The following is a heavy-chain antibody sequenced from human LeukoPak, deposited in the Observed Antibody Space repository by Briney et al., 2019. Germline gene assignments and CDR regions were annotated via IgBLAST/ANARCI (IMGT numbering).Heavy chain of an antibody. CDR2: IIPILGIA. D-gene: IGHD6-13*01. Sequence: SVKVSCKASGGTRSSYAISWVRQAPGQGLEWMGRIIPILGIANYAQKFQGRVTITADKSTSTAYMELSSLRSEDTAVYYCAREKQQLVRDYYYYGMDVWGQGTTVTVSS. J-gene: IGHJ6*02. V-gene: IGHV1-69*04. CDR3: AREKQQLVRDYYYYGMDV. CDR1: GGTRSSYA.